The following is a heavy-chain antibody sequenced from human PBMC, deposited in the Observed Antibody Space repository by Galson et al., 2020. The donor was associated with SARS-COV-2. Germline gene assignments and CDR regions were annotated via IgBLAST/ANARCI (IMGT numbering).Heavy chain of an antibody. CDR2: INPNSGGT. J-gene: IGHJ6*02. D-gene: IGHD5-18*01. CDR3: ARDRDTAMETYYYGMDV. CDR1: GYTFTGYY. Sequence: ASVKVSCKASGYTFTGYYMHWVRQAPGQGLEWMGWINPNSGGTNYAQKFQGRVTMTRDTSISTAYMELSRLRSDDTAVYYCARDRDTAMETYYYGMDVWGQGTTVTVSS. V-gene: IGHV1-2*02.